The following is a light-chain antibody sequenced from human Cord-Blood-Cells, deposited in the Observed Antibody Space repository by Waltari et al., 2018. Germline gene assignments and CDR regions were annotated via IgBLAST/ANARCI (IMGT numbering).Light chain of an antibody. J-gene: IGLJ2*01. V-gene: IGLV2-8*01. CDR2: EVS. Sequence: SALTQPPSASGSPGQSVTISCTGTSSVVGGYNYVSWYQQHPGKAPKLMIYEVSKRPSGVPDRFSGSKSGNTASLTVSGLQAEDEADYYCSSYAGSNNFVVFGGGTKLTVL. CDR1: SSVVGGYNY. CDR3: SSYAGSNNFVV.